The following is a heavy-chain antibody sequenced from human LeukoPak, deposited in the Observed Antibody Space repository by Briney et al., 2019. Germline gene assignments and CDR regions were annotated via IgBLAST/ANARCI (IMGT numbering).Heavy chain of an antibody. V-gene: IGHV4-59*01. CDR2: IYYSGST. J-gene: IGHJ3*02. D-gene: IGHD4-23*01. Sequence: SSETLSLTCTVSGGSISSYYWSWIRQPPGKGLEWIGYIYYSGSTNYNPSLKSRVTISVDTSKNQFSLKLSSVTAADTAVYYCATRDRNSGAFDIWGQGTMVTVSS. CDR3: ATRDRNSGAFDI. CDR1: GGSISSYY.